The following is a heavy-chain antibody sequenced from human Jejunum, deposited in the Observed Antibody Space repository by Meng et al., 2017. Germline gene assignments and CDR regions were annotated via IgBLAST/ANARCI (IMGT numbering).Heavy chain of an antibody. V-gene: IGHV3-21*06. CDR2: ISWSSTYK. D-gene: IGHD2-15*01. J-gene: IGHJ3*02. Sequence: GESLKISCAASGFTFRTSCMDWVRQAPGKGLEWVASISWSSTYKYYADSVKGRFFISRDDADNSLYLQMNSLRVDDTAMYYCAKSADIGSYAFEIWGQGTMVTVSS. CDR3: AKSADIGSYAFEI. CDR1: GFTFRTSC.